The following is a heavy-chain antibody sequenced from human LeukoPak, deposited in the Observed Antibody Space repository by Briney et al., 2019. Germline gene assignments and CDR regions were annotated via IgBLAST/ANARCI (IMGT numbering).Heavy chain of an antibody. J-gene: IGHJ3*02. CDR3: ARGLTYYDFWSGYSGGPADAFDI. CDR1: GGSISSYY. Sequence: SETLSLTCTVSGGSISSYYWSWIRQPPGKGLEWIGHIYYSGSTNYNPSLKSRVTISVDTSKNQFSLKLSSVTAAHTAVYYCARGLTYYDFWSGYSGGPADAFDIWGQGTMVTVSS. CDR2: IYYSGST. D-gene: IGHD3-3*01. V-gene: IGHV4-59*01.